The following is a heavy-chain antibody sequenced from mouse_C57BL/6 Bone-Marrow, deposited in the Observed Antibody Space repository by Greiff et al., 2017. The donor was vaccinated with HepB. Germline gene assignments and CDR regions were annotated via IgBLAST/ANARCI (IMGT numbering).Heavy chain of an antibody. CDR1: GYTFTDYE. CDR2: IDPETGGT. CDR3: TRESLLFYYFDY. Sequence: VKLQESGAELVRPGASVTLSCKASGYTFTDYEMHWVKQTPVHGLEWIGAIDPETGGTAYNQKFKGKAILTADKSSSTAYMELRSLTSEDSAVYYCTRESLLFYYFDYWGQGTTLTVSS. V-gene: IGHV1-15*01. D-gene: IGHD6-1*01. J-gene: IGHJ2*01.